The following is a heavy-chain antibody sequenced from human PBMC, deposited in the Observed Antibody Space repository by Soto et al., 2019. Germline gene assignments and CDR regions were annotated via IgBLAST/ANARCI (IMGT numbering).Heavy chain of an antibody. Sequence: GASVKVSCKASGYTFTGYYMHWVRQAPGQGLEWMGWINPNSGGTNYAQKFQGWVTMTRDTSISTAYMELSRLRSDDTAVYYCAREYLLGVRSYYYGMDVWGQGTTVTVSS. D-gene: IGHD3-16*01. J-gene: IGHJ6*02. CDR1: GYTFTGYY. CDR3: AREYLLGVRSYYYGMDV. V-gene: IGHV1-2*04. CDR2: INPNSGGT.